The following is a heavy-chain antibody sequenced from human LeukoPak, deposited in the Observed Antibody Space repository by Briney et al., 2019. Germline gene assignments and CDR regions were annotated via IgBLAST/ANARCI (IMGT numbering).Heavy chain of an antibody. CDR1: GFTFNSYA. J-gene: IGHJ4*02. CDR2: ISYDGSNK. CDR3: ARDGEAASGYASGGFDS. D-gene: IGHD5-12*01. V-gene: IGHV3-30-3*01. Sequence: GGSLRLSCAASGFTFNSYAMHWVRQAPGKGLEWVAVISYDGSNKHYADSVKGRLTISRDNAKNTVYLEMNSLRVEDTAVYYCARDGEAASGYASGGFDSWGQGTLVTVSS.